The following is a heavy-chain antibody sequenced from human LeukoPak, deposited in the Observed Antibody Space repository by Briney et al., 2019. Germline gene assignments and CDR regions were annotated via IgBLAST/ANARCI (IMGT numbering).Heavy chain of an antibody. V-gene: IGHV4-4*07. J-gene: IGHJ4*02. CDR1: DGSISSYY. CDR3: ARGSRNCSGGSCYSSWDY. D-gene: IGHD2-15*01. Sequence: SGTLSLTCTVSDGSISSYYWNWIRQPAGKGLEWIGRIYSSGSTNYNPSLKSRVTTSVDTSKNQFSLNLSSVTAADTALYYCARGSRNCSGGSCYSSWDYWGQGTLVTVSS. CDR2: IYSSGST.